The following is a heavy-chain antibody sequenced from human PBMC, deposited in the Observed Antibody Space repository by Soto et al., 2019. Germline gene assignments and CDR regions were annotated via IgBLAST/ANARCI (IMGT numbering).Heavy chain of an antibody. D-gene: IGHD3-22*01. Sequence: EVQLVESGGGLVQPGGSLRLSWSTSGFRFSPYILNWVRQAPGKGLEWVSSITSSTTYIYYADSVRGRFTISRDNAKNSLSLQMNSLRAEDSAVYYCATGGDSSGFQSYSYYGMDVWGQGTTVTVSS. CDR1: GFRFSPYI. J-gene: IGHJ6*02. CDR3: ATGGDSSGFQSYSYYGMDV. CDR2: ITSSTTYI. V-gene: IGHV3-21*01.